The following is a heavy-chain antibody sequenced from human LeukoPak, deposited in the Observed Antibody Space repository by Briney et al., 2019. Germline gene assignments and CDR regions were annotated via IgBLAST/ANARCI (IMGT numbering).Heavy chain of an antibody. V-gene: IGHV4-59*12. D-gene: IGHD3-10*01. Sequence: KPSETLSLSCTVSGGSISGYYWSWIRQPPGKGLEWVGFIPYSGRTSYNPSLKSRVTISVDTSKNQFSLKLSSVTAADTAVYYCARRSYYIFNWFDPWGQGTLVTVSS. J-gene: IGHJ5*02. CDR2: IPYSGRT. CDR3: ARRSYYIFNWFDP. CDR1: GGSISGYY.